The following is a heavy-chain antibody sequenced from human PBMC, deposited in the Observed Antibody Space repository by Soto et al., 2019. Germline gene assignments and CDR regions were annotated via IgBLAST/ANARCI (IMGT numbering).Heavy chain of an antibody. CDR1: GARISIYS. J-gene: IGHJ5*02. D-gene: IGHD1-26*01. Sequence: LYLTSIGSGARISIYSCSWIRDPPGKGLEWIWYIYYSGSTNYNPSLKSRVTISVDTSKNQFDVTLPAVTAADTAVDYCEGSDELRAPGGFDHWCRGTLVSV. CDR2: IYYSGST. CDR3: EGSDELRAPGGFDH. V-gene: IGHV4-59*01.